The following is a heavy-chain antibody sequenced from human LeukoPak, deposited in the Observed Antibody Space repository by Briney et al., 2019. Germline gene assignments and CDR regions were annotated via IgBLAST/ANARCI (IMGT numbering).Heavy chain of an antibody. CDR1: GFTFSEYA. Sequence: GGSLRLSCAASGFTFSEYAMSWVRQAPGKRLEWVSAITGSGGSIYYADSVKGRFTISRDNSINTLFLQMNSLRAEDTAVYYCAKDRGYSYGYPYFDYWGQGTLVTVSS. CDR2: ITGSGGSI. J-gene: IGHJ4*02. V-gene: IGHV3-23*01. CDR3: AKDRGYSYGYPYFDY. D-gene: IGHD5-18*01.